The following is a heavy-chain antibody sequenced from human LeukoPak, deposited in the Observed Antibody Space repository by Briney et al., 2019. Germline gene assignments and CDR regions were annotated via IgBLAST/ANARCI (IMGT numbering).Heavy chain of an antibody. V-gene: IGHV4-59*08. CDR1: GGSISGYY. Sequence: SETLSLTCTVSGGSISGYYWSWIRLPPGKGLEWIAYIHYRGTTNYNPSLRSRVTISVDTSKNQFSLKVNSVTATDTAVYFCARHDSYALGSHPLDVWGQGTTVIVSS. CDR3: ARHDSYALGSHPLDV. D-gene: IGHD3-10*01. J-gene: IGHJ6*02. CDR2: IHYRGTT.